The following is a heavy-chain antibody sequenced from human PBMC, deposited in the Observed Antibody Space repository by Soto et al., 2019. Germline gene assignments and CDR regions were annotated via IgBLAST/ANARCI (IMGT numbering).Heavy chain of an antibody. CDR2: ISTSSSAI. D-gene: IGHD4-17*01. CDR3: AKGYDDYGVFYYYYGMDV. Sequence: GGSLRLSCAASGFTFSSYSMNWVRQAPGKGLEWVSYISTSSSAIYYADSVKGRFTISRDSSKNTLYLQMNSLRAEDTAVYYCAKGYDDYGVFYYYYGMDVWGQGTTVTVSS. V-gene: IGHV3-48*01. J-gene: IGHJ6*02. CDR1: GFTFSSYS.